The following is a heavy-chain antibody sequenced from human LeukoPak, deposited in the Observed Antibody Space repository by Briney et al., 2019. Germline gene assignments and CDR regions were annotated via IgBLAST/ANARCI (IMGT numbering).Heavy chain of an antibody. CDR2: ITGSGGST. Sequence: PGGSLRLSCAASGFTFSNAWMSWVRQAPGKGLEWVSTITGSGGSTYYADSVKGRFTISRDNSKNTLYLQMNSLRAEDTAVYYCAKDYRTEPAILDSFGPWGQGTLVTVSS. D-gene: IGHD2-2*02. V-gene: IGHV3-23*01. J-gene: IGHJ5*02. CDR3: AKDYRTEPAILDSFGP. CDR1: GFTFSNAW.